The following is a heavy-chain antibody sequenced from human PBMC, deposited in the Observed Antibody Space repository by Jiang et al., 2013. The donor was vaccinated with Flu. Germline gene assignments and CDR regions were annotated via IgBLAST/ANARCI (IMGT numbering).Heavy chain of an antibody. CDR2: IIPIFGTA. D-gene: IGHD2-2*01. J-gene: IGHJ5*02. CDR3: ARDGCSSTSCSDNWFDP. CDR1: GGTFSSYA. V-gene: IGHV1-69*01. Sequence: SGGTFSSYAISWVRQAPGQGLEWMGGIIPIFGTANYAQKFQGRVTITADESTSTAYMELSSLRSEDTAVYYCARDGCSSTSCSDNWFDPWGQGTLVTVSS.